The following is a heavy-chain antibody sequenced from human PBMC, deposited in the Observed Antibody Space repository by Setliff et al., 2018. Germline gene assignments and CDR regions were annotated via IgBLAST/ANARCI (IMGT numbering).Heavy chain of an antibody. V-gene: IGHV1-18*04. CDR1: GYMFRSYG. CDR2: ISPYNGNT. CDR3: ARSSDSGYYHQRDAFDI. Sequence: VASVKVSCKASGYMFRSYGINWLRQAPGQGLEWLGWISPYNGNTKYAQTVQDRITMATDTSTRTSYMELSSLRSGDTAVYFCARSSDSGYYHQRDAFDIWGQGTRVTVSS. D-gene: IGHD3-22*01. J-gene: IGHJ3*02.